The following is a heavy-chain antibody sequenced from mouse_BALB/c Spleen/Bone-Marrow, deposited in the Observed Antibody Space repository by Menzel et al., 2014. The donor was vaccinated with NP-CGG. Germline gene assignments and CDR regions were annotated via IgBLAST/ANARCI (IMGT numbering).Heavy chain of an antibody. V-gene: IGHV1-9*01. CDR2: ILPGSGSI. Sequence: VVESGTELMKPGASVKISCKATGYTFSSYWIEWVKQRPGHGLEWIGEILPGSGSIKYNEKFKGKATFTADTSSNTAYMQLSSLTSEDSAVYYCASPIYYGNYGFAYWGQGTLVTVSA. J-gene: IGHJ3*01. CDR1: GYTFSSYW. CDR3: ASPIYYGNYGFAY. D-gene: IGHD2-1*01.